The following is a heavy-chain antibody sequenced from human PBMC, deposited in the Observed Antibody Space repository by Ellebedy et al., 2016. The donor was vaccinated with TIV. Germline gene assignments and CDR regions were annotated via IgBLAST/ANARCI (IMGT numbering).Heavy chain of an antibody. V-gene: IGHV3-7*04. J-gene: IGHJ3*01. CDR1: GFTFTRYW. Sequence: GESLKISCAASGFTFTRYWMAWLRQAPGKGLEYVAHIKFDEIETYYAASVKGRFTISRDNARNSLYLQMNSLRVGDTAVYYCARDIVQLPDGDAFDFWGQGTTVTVSS. CDR3: ARDIVQLPDGDAFDF. D-gene: IGHD1-1*01. CDR2: IKFDEIET.